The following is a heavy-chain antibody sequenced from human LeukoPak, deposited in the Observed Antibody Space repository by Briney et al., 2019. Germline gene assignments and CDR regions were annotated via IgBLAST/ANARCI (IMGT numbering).Heavy chain of an antibody. CDR3: ARGGDIYSSSWYGY. J-gene: IGHJ4*02. Sequence: ASVKVSCKSSGSTFTSYDINWVRQATGQGQGWMGLMNPNSCNTDYSQKFQGRGTITSNRYIGTAYMELSRMSSEDTAVYYCARGGDIYSSSWYGYWGQGTLVTVSS. V-gene: IGHV1-8*03. CDR1: GSTFTSYD. D-gene: IGHD6-13*01. CDR2: MNPNSCNT.